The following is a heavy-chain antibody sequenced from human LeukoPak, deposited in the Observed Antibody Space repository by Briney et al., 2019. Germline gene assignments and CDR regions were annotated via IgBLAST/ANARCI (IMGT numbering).Heavy chain of an antibody. CDR3: ARGHPTRYYDFWSAPGGDYYFDY. J-gene: IGHJ4*02. D-gene: IGHD3-3*01. V-gene: IGHV4-59*01. CDR2: IYYSGST. CDR1: GGSISSYY. Sequence: PSETLSLTCTVSGGSISSYYWSWIRQPPGKGLEWIGYIYYSGSTNYNPSLKSRVTISVDTSKNQFSLKLSSVTAADTAVYYCARGHPTRYYDFWSAPGGDYYFDYWGQGTLVTVSS.